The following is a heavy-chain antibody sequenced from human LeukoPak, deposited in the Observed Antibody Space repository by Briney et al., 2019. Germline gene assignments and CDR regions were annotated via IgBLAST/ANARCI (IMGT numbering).Heavy chain of an antibody. CDR3: AKQFRYYMDV. CDR2: IYPGDSNT. CDR1: GYSFTNYW. Sequence: GESLKISCQGSGYSFTNYWIDWVRQMPGKGLEWMGSIYPGDSNTKYSPSFQGQVTISVDKSISTAYLQWSSLKASDTAMYYCAKQFRYYMDVWGRGTTVTVSS. V-gene: IGHV5-51*01. J-gene: IGHJ6*03.